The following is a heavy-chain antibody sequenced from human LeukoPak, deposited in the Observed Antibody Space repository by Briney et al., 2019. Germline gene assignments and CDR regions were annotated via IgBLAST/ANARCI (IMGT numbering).Heavy chain of an antibody. CDR3: AREDILTGFV. CDR1: GGSISSGDYY. CDR2: IYYSGST. J-gene: IGHJ6*02. D-gene: IGHD3-9*01. V-gene: IGHV4-61*08. Sequence: SETLSLTCTVSGGSISSGDYYWSWIRQPPGKGLEWIGYIYYSGSTNYNPSLKSRVTISVDTSKNQFSLKLSSVTAADTAVYYCAREDILTGFVWGQGTTVTVSS.